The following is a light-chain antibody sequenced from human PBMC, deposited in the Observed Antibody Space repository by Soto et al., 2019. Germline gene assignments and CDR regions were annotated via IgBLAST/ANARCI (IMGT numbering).Light chain of an antibody. J-gene: IGKJ4*02. CDR1: ETTRVD. Sequence: DIHMTQSPSSLPASLGDRVTMPXRASETTRVDLNWYQQERGXAPQXXXADXSSLQRGGPSRLSGSGSATEFTLTISSMQPEDFAIYHCQQTYSTPLTFGGGTKVDIK. V-gene: IGKV1-39*01. CDR2: DXS. CDR3: QQTYSTPLT.